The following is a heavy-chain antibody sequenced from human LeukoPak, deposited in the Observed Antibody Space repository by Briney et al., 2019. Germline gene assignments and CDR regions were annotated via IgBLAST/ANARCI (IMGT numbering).Heavy chain of an antibody. CDR2: IYYSGST. D-gene: IGHD5-18*01. CDR1: GDSISSYY. Sequence: SETLSLTCTVSGDSISSYYWSWIRQPPGKGLEWIGYIYYSGSTNYNPSLKSRVTISVDTSKNQFSLKLSSVTAADTAVYYCARRRGYSYSDWGQGTLVTVSS. V-gene: IGHV4-59*08. J-gene: IGHJ4*02. CDR3: ARRRGYSYSD.